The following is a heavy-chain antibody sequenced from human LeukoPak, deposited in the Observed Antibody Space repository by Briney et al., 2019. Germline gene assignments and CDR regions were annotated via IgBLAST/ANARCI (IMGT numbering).Heavy chain of an antibody. CDR2: IYYSGST. CDR3: ARDSDSSGYYSARFDY. V-gene: IGHV4-39*07. D-gene: IGHD3-22*01. J-gene: IGHJ4*02. CDR1: GGSISSSSYY. Sequence: SETLSLTCTVSGGSISSSSYYWGWIRQPPGKGLEWIGSIYYSGSTYYNPSLKSRVTISVDTSKNQFSLKLSSVTAADTAVYYCARDSDSSGYYSARFDYWGRGTLVTVSS.